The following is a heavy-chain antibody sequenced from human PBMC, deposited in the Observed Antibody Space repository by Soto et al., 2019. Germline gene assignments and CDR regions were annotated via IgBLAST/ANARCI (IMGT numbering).Heavy chain of an antibody. CDR2: TSGDGGTT. Sequence: GGSLRLSCAASGFTFSNYWMHWVRQAPGKGLEWVSITSGDGGTTYYADSVKGRFAISRDNSKNTLYLEMNSLRAEDTAVYYCAKRYHTTTSCFDYWGQGTLVTVSS. CDR1: GFTFSNYW. CDR3: AKRYHTTTSCFDY. V-gene: IGHV3-23*01. D-gene: IGHD2-2*01. J-gene: IGHJ4*02.